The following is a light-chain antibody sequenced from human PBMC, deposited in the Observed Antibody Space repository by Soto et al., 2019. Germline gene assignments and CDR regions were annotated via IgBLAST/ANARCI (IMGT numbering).Light chain of an antibody. CDR3: QQYGSSRT. CDR1: QSVSSSY. V-gene: IGKV3-20*01. J-gene: IGKJ1*01. CDR2: GAS. Sequence: EIVLTQSPGTLSFSRGERATLSGRASQSVSSSYLAWYQQKPGQAPRLLIYGASSRATGIPDRFSGSGSGTDFTLTISRLEPEDFAVYYCQQYGSSRTFGQGTKVDIK.